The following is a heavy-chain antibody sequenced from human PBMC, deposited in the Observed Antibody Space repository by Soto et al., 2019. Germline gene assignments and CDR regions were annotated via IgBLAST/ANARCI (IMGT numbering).Heavy chain of an antibody. D-gene: IGHD3-9*01. CDR1: EFSFSSYA. CDR3: ARTFDTITYYFDY. V-gene: IGHV3-30-3*01. CDR2: ISFDGNII. Sequence: QVHLVESGGGVGQPGGSLRLACAASEFSFSSYAMHWIRQAPGKGLEWVAVISFDGNIIQYADSVKGRFIISRDNIKNTLYLQMNSLRGEDTAVYYCARTFDTITYYFDYWGQGTQVTFTS. J-gene: IGHJ4*02.